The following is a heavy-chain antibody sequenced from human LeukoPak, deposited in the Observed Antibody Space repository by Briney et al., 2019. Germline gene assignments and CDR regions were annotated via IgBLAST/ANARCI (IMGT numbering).Heavy chain of an antibody. CDR2: IYYSAST. Sequence: SETLTLPCTVSGDSISSYYWSWIRQPPGKGLEWIGYIYYSASTNYNPALKSRVTISVDTSKKQFSLKLSSVTAADTAVYYCARDRNDYGDYVGHWFDTWGQGTLVTVSS. CDR1: GDSISSYY. CDR3: ARDRNDYGDYVGHWFDT. J-gene: IGHJ5*02. D-gene: IGHD4-17*01. V-gene: IGHV4-59*01.